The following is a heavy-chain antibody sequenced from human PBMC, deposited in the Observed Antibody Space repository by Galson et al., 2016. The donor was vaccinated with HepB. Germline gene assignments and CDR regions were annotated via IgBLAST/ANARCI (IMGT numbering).Heavy chain of an antibody. CDR1: GFTFKNYW. V-gene: IGHV3-23*01. D-gene: IGHD6-19*01. CDR3: AKTAPYGTGWAGAFDV. Sequence: SGFTFKNYWISWVRQAPGKGLEWVSAISRGSGGGTYYADSVKGRFTISRDNSKNTLYLQVNSLRGDDTAVYHCAKTAPYGTGWAGAFDVWGQGTLVTVSS. J-gene: IGHJ3*01. CDR2: ISRGSGGGT.